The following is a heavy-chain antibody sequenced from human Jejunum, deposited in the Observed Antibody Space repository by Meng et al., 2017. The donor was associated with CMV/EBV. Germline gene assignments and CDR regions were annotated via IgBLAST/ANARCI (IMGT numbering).Heavy chain of an antibody. CDR2: IYYSGNP. CDR3: ARDGLNGLWLVPGY. V-gene: IGHV4-59*01. D-gene: IGHD6-19*01. CDR1: GSLTTYS. Sequence: GSLTTYSWSWIRQPPGKRLEWIWYIYYSGNPDYNPSLKSRATISVDTSKNQFSLRLTSVTAADTAVYYCARDGLNGLWLVPGYWGPGALVTVSS. J-gene: IGHJ4*02.